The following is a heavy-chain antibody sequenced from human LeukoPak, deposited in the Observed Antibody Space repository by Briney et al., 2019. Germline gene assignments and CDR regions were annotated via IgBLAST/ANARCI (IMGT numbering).Heavy chain of an antibody. V-gene: IGHV3-48*03. Sequence: GGSLRLSCAASGFSLTTYEMNWVRQAPGKGLGWVSYISSSGDSIYYADSVKGRFTISRDNAKNSLSLQMNSLRAEDTAIYYCARERRVGATWSVGAFDIWGQGTTVTVSS. CDR2: ISSSGDSI. D-gene: IGHD1-26*01. CDR1: GFSLTTYE. CDR3: ARERRVGATWSVGAFDI. J-gene: IGHJ3*02.